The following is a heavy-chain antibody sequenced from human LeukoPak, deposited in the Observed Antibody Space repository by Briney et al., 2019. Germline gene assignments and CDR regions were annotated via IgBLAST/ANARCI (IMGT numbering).Heavy chain of an antibody. CDR3: AKAVAGGSNWFDP. D-gene: IGHD6-19*01. J-gene: IGHJ5*02. CDR2: INHSGST. V-gene: IGHV4-34*01. Sequence: PSETLSLTCAVYGGSFSGYYLSWIRQPPGKGLEWIGEINHSGSTNYNPSLKSRVTISVDTSKNQFSLKLSSVTAADTAVYYCAKAVAGGSNWFDPWGQGTLVTVSS. CDR1: GGSFSGYY.